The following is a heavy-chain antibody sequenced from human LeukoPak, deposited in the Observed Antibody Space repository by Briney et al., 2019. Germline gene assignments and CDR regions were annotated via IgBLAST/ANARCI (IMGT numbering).Heavy chain of an antibody. CDR2: ISSSSSYI. CDR1: GFTFSNAW. V-gene: IGHV3-21*01. D-gene: IGHD6-13*01. Sequence: GGSLRLSCAGSGFTFSNAWMNWVRQAPGRGLEWVSSISSSSSYIYYADSVKGRFTISRDNAKNSLYLQMNSLRAEDTAVYYCARDLAAAGTLWGQGTLVTVSS. J-gene: IGHJ4*02. CDR3: ARDLAAAGTL.